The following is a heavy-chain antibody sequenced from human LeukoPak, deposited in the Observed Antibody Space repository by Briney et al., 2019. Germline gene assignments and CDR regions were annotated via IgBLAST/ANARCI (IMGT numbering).Heavy chain of an antibody. Sequence: ASVKVSCKASGYTFTGYHMHWVRQAPGQGLEWMGRINPNSGDTNYAQKFQGRVTMTRDTSISTAYMELSRLRSDDTAVYYCARDYCSSTSCLFDYWGQGTMVTVSS. J-gene: IGHJ4*02. CDR1: GYTFTGYH. CDR2: INPNSGDT. D-gene: IGHD2-2*01. V-gene: IGHV1-2*06. CDR3: ARDYCSSTSCLFDY.